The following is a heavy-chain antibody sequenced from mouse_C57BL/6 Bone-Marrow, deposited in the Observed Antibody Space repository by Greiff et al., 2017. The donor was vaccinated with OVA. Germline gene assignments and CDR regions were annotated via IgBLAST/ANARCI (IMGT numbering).Heavy chain of an antibody. CDR1: GFTFSDYG. CDR2: ISSGSSTI. Sequence: EVKLVESGGGLVKPGGSLKLSCAASGFTFSDYGMHWVRQAPEKGLEWVAYISSGSSTIYYADTVKGRFTISRDNAKNTLFLQMNSLSSEDTAMYYCSREDDYDGWAWFAYWGQGTLVTVSA. J-gene: IGHJ3*01. CDR3: SREDDYDGWAWFAY. V-gene: IGHV5-17*01. D-gene: IGHD2-4*01.